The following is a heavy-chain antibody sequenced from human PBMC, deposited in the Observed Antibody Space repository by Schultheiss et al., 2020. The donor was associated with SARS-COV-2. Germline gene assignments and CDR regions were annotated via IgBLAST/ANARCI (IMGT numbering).Heavy chain of an antibody. CDR1: SGSISSGHW. Sequence: SETLSLTCVVSSGSISSGHWWSWVRQPPGKGLEWIGEINHSGSTNYNPSLKSRVTISVDTSKNQFSLKLSSVTAADTAVYYCARGLNWFDPWGHGTLVTVSS. V-gene: IGHV4-4*02. J-gene: IGHJ5*02. CDR2: INHSGST. CDR3: ARGLNWFDP.